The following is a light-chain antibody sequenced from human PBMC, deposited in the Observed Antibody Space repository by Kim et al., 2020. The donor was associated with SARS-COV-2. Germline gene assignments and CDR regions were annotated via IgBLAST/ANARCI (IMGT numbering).Light chain of an antibody. J-gene: IGLJ2*01. V-gene: IGLV2-8*01. CDR2: EVS. CDR3: SSYAGSNNLV. Sequence: GQSVTPSGTGTSRDVGGYNYVSWYQQHPGKAPKLMIYEVSKRPSGVPDRFSGSKSGNTASLTVSGLQAEDEADYYCSSYAGSNNLVFGGGTQLTVL. CDR1: SRDVGGYNY.